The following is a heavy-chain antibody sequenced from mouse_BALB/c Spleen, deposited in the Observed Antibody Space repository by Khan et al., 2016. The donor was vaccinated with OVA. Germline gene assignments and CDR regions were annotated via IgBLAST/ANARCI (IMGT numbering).Heavy chain of an antibody. CDR1: GFSLTSYG. D-gene: IGHD1-3*01. CDR2: IWGDGST. J-gene: IGHJ3*01. V-gene: IGHV2-3*01. CDR3: AMYNSDRAWCAH. Sequence: VELVESGPGLVAPSQSLSITCTVSGFSLTSYGVGWVRQTPGNGLEWTGVIWGDGSTNYHSALISRLNINKDNSKSQVFLKLNSLQTDDTATFSHAMYNSDRAWCAHWGGVPLFTVSA.